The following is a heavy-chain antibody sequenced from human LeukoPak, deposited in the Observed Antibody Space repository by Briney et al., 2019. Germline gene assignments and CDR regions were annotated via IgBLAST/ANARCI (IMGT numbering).Heavy chain of an antibody. CDR3: AKSGGYGLIDY. Sequence: SETLSLTCAVYGGSFSGYYWSWIRQPPGKGLEWIGNIYYTGSTYYNASLQSRVTISIDTSKNQFSLRLNSVTAADTAMYYCAKSGGYGLIDYWGQGTLVTVSS. V-gene: IGHV4-34*01. D-gene: IGHD1-26*01. CDR2: IYYTGST. J-gene: IGHJ4*02. CDR1: GGSFSGYY.